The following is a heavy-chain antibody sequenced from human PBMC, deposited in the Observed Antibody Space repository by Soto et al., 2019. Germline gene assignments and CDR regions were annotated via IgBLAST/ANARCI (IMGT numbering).Heavy chain of an antibody. V-gene: IGHV1-69*13. Sequence: GASVKVSCKASGGSLSNYAISWVRQAPGQGLEWMGGIMPMFGTANYAQKFQGTVTITADESTSTAYMELSSLRSEDTAVYYCARGSLQAASFFDYWGQGTQVTVSS. CDR1: GGSLSNYA. D-gene: IGHD4-17*01. CDR3: ARGSLQAASFFDY. CDR2: IMPMFGTA. J-gene: IGHJ4*02.